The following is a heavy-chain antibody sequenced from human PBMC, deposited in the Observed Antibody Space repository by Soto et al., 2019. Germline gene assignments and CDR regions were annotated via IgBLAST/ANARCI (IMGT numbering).Heavy chain of an antibody. CDR3: ASGKVSNSFVSDH. CDR1: GFSFSSNS. V-gene: IGHV3-48*02. CDR2: ISSTSSSM. D-gene: IGHD6-6*01. J-gene: IGHJ4*02. Sequence: EVQLVESGGGLVQPGGSLRLSCAASGFSFSSNSMNWVRQVPGKGREWVAYISSTSSSMYYADSVKGRFTISRDNAKNSLYLKMHSLRDEDTAVYYWASGKVSNSFVSDHWGQGTLVTVSS.